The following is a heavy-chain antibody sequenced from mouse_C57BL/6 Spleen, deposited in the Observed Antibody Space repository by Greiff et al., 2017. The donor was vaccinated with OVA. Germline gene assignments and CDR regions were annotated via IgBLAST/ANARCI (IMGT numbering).Heavy chain of an antibody. CDR2: ISYDGSN. J-gene: IGHJ2*01. V-gene: IGHV3-6*01. Sequence: ESGPGLVKPSQSLSLTCSVTGYSITSGYYWNWIRQFPGNKLEWMGYISYDGSNNYNPSLKNRISITRDTSKNQFFLKLNSVTTEDTATYYCARENYDYDVSYFDYWGQGTTLTVSS. D-gene: IGHD2-4*01. CDR3: ARENYDYDVSYFDY. CDR1: GYSITSGYY.